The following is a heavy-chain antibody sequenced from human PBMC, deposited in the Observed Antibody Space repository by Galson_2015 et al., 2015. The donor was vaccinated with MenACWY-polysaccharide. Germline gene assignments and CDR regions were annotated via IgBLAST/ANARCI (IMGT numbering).Heavy chain of an antibody. CDR1: GDSVSSNNAA. J-gene: IGHJ4*02. CDR2: TYYRSRWYN. D-gene: IGHD6-19*01. V-gene: IGHV6-1*01. CDR3: TRSIHISGWGGDFES. Sequence: CAISGDSVSSNNAAWNWIRQSPSRGLEWLGRTYYRSRWYNDYATSVKSRISIKADTPKNQFSLQLNSVTPEDTALYYCTRSIHISGWGGDFESWGQGTLVTVSS.